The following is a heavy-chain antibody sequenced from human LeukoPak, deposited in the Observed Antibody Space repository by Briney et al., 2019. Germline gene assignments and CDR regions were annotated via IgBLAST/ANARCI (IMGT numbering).Heavy chain of an antibody. Sequence: GGSLRLSCAASGFIFSSDAMNWGREAPGKGVGRVSYISSTGDSTYYADSVKGPFTISIHNSKNTLYLQMNSLRAEDTAVYYCAKDSRSIAVAATFDYWGQGTLVTVSS. CDR1: GFIFSSDA. CDR2: ISSTGDST. CDR3: AKDSRSIAVAATFDY. V-gene: IGHV3-23*01. J-gene: IGHJ4*02. D-gene: IGHD6-19*01.